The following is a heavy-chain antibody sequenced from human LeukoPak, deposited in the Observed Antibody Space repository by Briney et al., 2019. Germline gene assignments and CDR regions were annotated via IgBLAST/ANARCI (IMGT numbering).Heavy chain of an antibody. CDR2: IYSGGST. CDR3: ARREGWYQLLV. V-gene: IGHV3-66*04. Sequence: GGSLRLSCAASGFTVSSNYMSWVRQAPGKGLEWVSVIYSGGSTYYADSVKGRFTISRDNSKNTLYLQMNSLRAEDTAVYYCARREGWYQLLVWGQGTLVTVSS. D-gene: IGHD2-2*01. J-gene: IGHJ4*02. CDR1: GFTVSSNY.